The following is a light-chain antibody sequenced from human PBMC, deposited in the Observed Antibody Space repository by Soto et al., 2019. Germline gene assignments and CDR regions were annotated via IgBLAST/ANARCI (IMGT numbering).Light chain of an antibody. J-gene: IGKJ1*01. Sequence: DVQMTQSPSSLSASVRDRVTISCRASQTISSYLNWYQQKPGKAPKLLIYAASTLQGGVPSRFSGSGSGTDFTLTISSLQPEDFASYYCQQSHSTPRTFGQGTKVEI. CDR2: AAS. CDR3: QQSHSTPRT. V-gene: IGKV1-39*01. CDR1: QTISSY.